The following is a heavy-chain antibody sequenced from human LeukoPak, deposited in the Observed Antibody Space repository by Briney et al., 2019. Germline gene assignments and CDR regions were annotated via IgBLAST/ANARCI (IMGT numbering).Heavy chain of an antibody. D-gene: IGHD5-18*01. Sequence: PGGSLRLSCAASGFTLSSYGVHWVRQAPGKGLEWVAVISYDGSNKYYADSVKGRFTISRDNSKNTLYLQMNSLRAGDTAVYYCAREGRYSYGSNYGMDVWGQGTTVTVSS. CDR1: GFTLSSYG. CDR2: ISYDGSNK. V-gene: IGHV3-30*03. J-gene: IGHJ6*02. CDR3: AREGRYSYGSNYGMDV.